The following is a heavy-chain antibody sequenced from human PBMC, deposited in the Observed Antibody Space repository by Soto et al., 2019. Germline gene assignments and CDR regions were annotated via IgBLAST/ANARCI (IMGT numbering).Heavy chain of an antibody. CDR3: ARVSEGGSYYGGLDY. CDR1: GFTFSSYG. D-gene: IGHD1-26*01. J-gene: IGHJ4*02. CDR2: IWYDGSNK. V-gene: IGHV3-33*01. Sequence: QVQLVESGGGVVQPGRSLRLSCAASGFTFSSYGVHWVRQAPGKGLEWVAVIWYDGSNKYYADSVKGRFTISRDNSKNTLYLQMNSLRAEDTAVYYCARVSEGGSYYGGLDYWGQGTLVTVSS.